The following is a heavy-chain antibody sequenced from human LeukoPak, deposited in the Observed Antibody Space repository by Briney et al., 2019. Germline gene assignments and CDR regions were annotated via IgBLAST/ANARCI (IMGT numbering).Heavy chain of an antibody. CDR2: ISSSSSTI. CDR1: GFTFSNFW. CDR3: ARVAGRGLLDY. V-gene: IGHV3-48*01. Sequence: PGGSLRLSCTASGFTFSNFWMNWVRQAPGKGLEWVSYISSSSSTIYYADSVKGRFTISRDNAKNSLYLQMNSLRAEDTAVYYCARVAGRGLLDYWGQGTLVTVSS. J-gene: IGHJ4*02. D-gene: IGHD4-17*01.